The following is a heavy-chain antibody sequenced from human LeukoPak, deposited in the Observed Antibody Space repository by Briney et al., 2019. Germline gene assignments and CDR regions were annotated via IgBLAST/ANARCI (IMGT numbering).Heavy chain of an antibody. J-gene: IGHJ6*02. CDR2: INPGSGNT. CDR1: GYTFTSNY. V-gene: IGHV1-46*01. Sequence: GASVKVSCKASGYTFTSNYVHWVRQAPGQGLEWMGIINPGSGNTDYAQKFQGRVTMTSDTSTSTVYMELRSLRSEDTAMYYCARREGRRVGELLFDYGMDVWGQGTTVTVSS. D-gene: IGHD3-10*01. CDR3: ARREGRRVGELLFDYGMDV.